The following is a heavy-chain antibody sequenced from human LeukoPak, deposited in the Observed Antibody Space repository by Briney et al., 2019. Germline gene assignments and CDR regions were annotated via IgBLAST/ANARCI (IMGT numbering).Heavy chain of an antibody. D-gene: IGHD6-19*01. CDR3: ARLIVAGTAEYFQH. V-gene: IGHV4-39*01. J-gene: IGHJ1*01. CDR1: DGSISSSSYY. CDR2: IYYSGST. Sequence: SETPSLTCTVSDGSISSSSYYWGWIRQPPGKGLEWIGSIYYSGSTYYNPSLKSRVTISVDTSKNQFSLKLSSVTAADTAVYYCARLIVAGTAEYFQHWGQGTLVTVSS.